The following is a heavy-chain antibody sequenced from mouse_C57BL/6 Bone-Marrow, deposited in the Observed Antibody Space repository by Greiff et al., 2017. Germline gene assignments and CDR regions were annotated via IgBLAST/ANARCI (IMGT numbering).Heavy chain of an antibody. V-gene: IGHV5-4*03. CDR1: GFTFSSYG. Sequence: EVNVVESGGDLVKPGGSLKLSCAASGFTFSSYGMTWVRQTPEKRLEWVATISDGGSYTYYQDPVKGRFPISRDNAKNNLYLQWSHLKSQDTAMYSFARVNLGFYIHSFDYWGQGTTLTVSS. CDR3: ARVNLGFYIHSFDY. J-gene: IGHJ2*01. D-gene: IGHD1-1*01. CDR2: ISDGGSYT.